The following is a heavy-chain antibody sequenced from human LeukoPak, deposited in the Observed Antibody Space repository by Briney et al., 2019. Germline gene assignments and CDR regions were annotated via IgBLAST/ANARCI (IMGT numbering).Heavy chain of an antibody. CDR1: GFTFSDYY. CDR2: ISSSGSTI. J-gene: IGHJ4*02. CDR3: ARHTSYGGNSAFGL. D-gene: IGHD4-23*01. V-gene: IGHV3-11*01. Sequence: PGGSLRLSCAASGFTFSDYYMSWIRQAPGKGLEWVSYISSSGSTIYYADSVKGRFTISRDNAKNSLYLQMNSLRAEDTAVYYCARHTSYGGNSAFGLWGQGALVTVSS.